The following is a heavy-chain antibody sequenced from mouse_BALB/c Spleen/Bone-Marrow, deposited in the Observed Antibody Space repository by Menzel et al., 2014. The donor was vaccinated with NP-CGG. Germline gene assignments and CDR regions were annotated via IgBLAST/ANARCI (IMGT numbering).Heavy chain of an antibody. J-gene: IGHJ1*01. CDR3: ARRGGWLGYFDV. Sequence: QVQLKQSGAELMKPGASVKISCKATGYTFSSYWIEWVKQRPGHGLEWIGEILPGSGSTNYNEKFKGKATFTADTSSNTAYMQLSSLTSEDSAVHYCARRGGWLGYFDVWGAGTTVTVSS. CDR1: GYTFSSYW. D-gene: IGHD1-2*01. CDR2: ILPGSGST. V-gene: IGHV1-9*01.